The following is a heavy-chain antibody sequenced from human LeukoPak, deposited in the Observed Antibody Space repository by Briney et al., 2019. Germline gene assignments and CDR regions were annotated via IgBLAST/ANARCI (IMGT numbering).Heavy chain of an antibody. Sequence: GGSLRLSCAASGFTFSSYAMSWVRQAPGKGLEWVSAISGSGDTTYYADSVKGRFTVSRDNSKNTVYVQMNSLRAEDTAMYYCARGPYYGSGSHFSYYGMDVCGQGTTVTVSS. J-gene: IGHJ6*02. CDR3: ARGPYYGSGSHFSYYGMDV. CDR1: GFTFSSYA. V-gene: IGHV3-23*01. D-gene: IGHD3-10*01. CDR2: ISGSGDTT.